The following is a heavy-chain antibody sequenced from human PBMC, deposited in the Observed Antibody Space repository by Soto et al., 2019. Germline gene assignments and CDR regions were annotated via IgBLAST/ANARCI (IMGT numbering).Heavy chain of an antibody. D-gene: IGHD5-12*01. V-gene: IGHV3-15*01. J-gene: IGHJ4*02. CDR3: TGTYRGSSMRFDY. Sequence: GSLRLSCAASGFTFSNAWMTWVRRAPVKGLEWVGRVKSKTDGGTIDYAAPVKDRFTISRDDSKNTLYLQVNSLKTEDTAVSYRTGTYRGSSMRFDYRGQRTPAPVAS. CDR2: VKSKTDGGTI. CDR1: GFTFSNAW.